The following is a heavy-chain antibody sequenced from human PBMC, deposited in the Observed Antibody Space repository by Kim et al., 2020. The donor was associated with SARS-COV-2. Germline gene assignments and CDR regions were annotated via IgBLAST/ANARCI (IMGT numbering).Heavy chain of an antibody. D-gene: IGHD4-17*01. Sequence: GGSLRLSCAASRFTFSSYAMSWVRQAPGRGLEWVSVIYSDTSSTYYTDSVKGRFTISRDDSQNTLYLQMNSLRAEDTAIYYCAKCPRSTKYFDYWGLGALVPVPP. CDR2: IYSDTSST. V-gene: IGHV3-23*03. CDR1: RFTFSSYA. J-gene: IGHJ4*02. CDR3: AKCPRSTKYFDY.